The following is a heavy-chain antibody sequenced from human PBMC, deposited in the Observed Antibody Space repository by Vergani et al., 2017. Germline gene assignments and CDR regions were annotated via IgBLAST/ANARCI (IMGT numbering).Heavy chain of an antibody. CDR2: IYTSGST. CDR3: ARAQYYNWFDP. J-gene: IGHJ5*02. CDR1: GGSFSSDNVY. D-gene: IGHD3-10*01. Sequence: QVQLQESGPGLVTPSQTLSLTCSVSGGSFSSDNVYWTWIRQPAGKGLEWIGRIYTSGSTEYNPSLKSRVNISIDTYKNQFSLNLSSVTAADTAVYYCARAQYYNWFDPWGQGRMVTVSS. V-gene: IGHV4-61*02.